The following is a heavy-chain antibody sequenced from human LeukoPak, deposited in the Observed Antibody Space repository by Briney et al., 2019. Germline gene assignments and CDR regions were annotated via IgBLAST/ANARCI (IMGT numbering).Heavy chain of an antibody. D-gene: IGHD5-18*01. CDR2: ISSSGSTI. CDR1: GFTFSDYY. J-gene: IGHJ5*02. CDR3: ARVGYSYGYKWFDP. Sequence: GSLRLSCAASGFTFSDYYMGWIRQAPGKGLEWVSYISSSGSTIYYADSVKGRFTISRDNAKNSLYLQMNSLRAEDTAVYYCARVGYSYGYKWFDPWGQGTLVTVSS. V-gene: IGHV3-11*04.